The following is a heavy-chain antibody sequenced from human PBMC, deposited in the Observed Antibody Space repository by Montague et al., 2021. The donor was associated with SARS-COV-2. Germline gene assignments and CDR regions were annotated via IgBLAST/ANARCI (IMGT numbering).Heavy chain of an antibody. CDR3: ARIPVGSKYYFDF. J-gene: IGHJ4*02. D-gene: IGHD2-2*01. CDR2: TYYRSKWYN. V-gene: IGHV6-1*01. CDR1: GDSVSSNIAT. Sequence: CAISGDSVSSNIATWNWIRQSPSSGLEWLGMTYYRSKWYNDYAESVKSRITIDPDTSKHQFSLHLNSVTPEDTAVYYCARIPVGSKYYFDFWGQGTLVTVAS.